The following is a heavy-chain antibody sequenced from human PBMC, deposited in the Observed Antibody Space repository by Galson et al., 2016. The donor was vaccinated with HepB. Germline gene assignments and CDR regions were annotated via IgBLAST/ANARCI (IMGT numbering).Heavy chain of an antibody. V-gene: IGHV1-2*02. CDR3: ASDVAAAGMGENYFDK. J-gene: IGHJ4*01. CDR1: GYTFTGYY. Sequence: SVKVSCRASGYTFTGYYLHWVRQAPGQGLEWMGWIFPDSGGTDYAQSFQGRVTLTSDASITTAYMNLRSLTSDDTAVYYCASDVAAAGMGENYFDKWGQGTLVTVSS. CDR2: IFPDSGGT. D-gene: IGHD6-13*01.